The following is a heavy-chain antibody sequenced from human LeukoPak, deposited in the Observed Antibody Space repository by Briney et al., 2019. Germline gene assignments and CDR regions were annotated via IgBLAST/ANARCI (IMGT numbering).Heavy chain of an antibody. CDR2: SYYSGST. CDR1: RGSISSYY. V-gene: IGHV4-59*08. J-gene: IGHJ3*02. D-gene: IGHD3-3*01. CDR3: ARHDDDFWSADGAFDI. Sequence: SETLSLTCTVSRGSISSYYLRWIRQPPGKGLEWIGYSYYSGSTNYNPSLKMRVTMSVDPSKNQFSLKLSSVTAADTGVYYCARHDDDFWSADGAFDIWGHGTMVTVSS.